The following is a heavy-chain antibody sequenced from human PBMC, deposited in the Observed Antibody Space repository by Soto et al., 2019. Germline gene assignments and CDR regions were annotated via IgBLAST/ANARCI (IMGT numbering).Heavy chain of an antibody. J-gene: IGHJ4*02. D-gene: IGHD3-10*01. CDR1: GYTFTSYT. Sequence: QVQLEQSGAEVKKPGASVKISCKTSGYTFTSYTLHWVRQAPGQGLEWMGWINAGNGREKYSQRFQDRVSLSTEKSETTAYRELRSLTSEDTAVYYCARGGGWVGEASFDSWGQGTQVIVSS. V-gene: IGHV1-3*01. CDR3: ARGGGWVGEASFDS. CDR2: INAGNGRE.